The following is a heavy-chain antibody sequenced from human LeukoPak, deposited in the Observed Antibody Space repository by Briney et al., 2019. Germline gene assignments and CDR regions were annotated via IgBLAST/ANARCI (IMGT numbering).Heavy chain of an antibody. CDR2: IYSGGST. CDR1: GFTVSSNY. Sequence: GGSLILSCAASGFTVSSNYMSWVRQAPGKGLEWVSVIYSGGSTYYADSVKGRFTISRDNSKNTLYLQMNSLRAEDTAVYYCARAYDSSGYPDWGQGTLVTVSS. V-gene: IGHV3-53*01. D-gene: IGHD3-22*01. CDR3: ARAYDSSGYPD. J-gene: IGHJ4*02.